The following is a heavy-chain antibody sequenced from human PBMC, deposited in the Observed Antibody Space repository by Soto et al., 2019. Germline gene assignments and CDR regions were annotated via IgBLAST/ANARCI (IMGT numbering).Heavy chain of an antibody. CDR2: INHSGST. Sequence: SETLSLTCAVYGGSFSGYYWSWIRQPPGKGLEWIGEINHSGSTNYNPSLKSRVTISVDTSKNQFSLKLSSVTAADTAVYYCARFLPDCSGGSCYYYYGMDVWGQGTTVTVSS. D-gene: IGHD2-15*01. CDR3: ARFLPDCSGGSCYYYYGMDV. CDR1: GGSFSGYY. J-gene: IGHJ6*02. V-gene: IGHV4-34*01.